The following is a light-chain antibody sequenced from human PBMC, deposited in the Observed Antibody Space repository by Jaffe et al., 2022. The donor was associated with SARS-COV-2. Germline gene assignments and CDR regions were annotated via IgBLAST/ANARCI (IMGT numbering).Light chain of an antibody. CDR2: DAS. V-gene: IGKV3-11*01. CDR1: QSVSSS. CDR3: QQRSNWPLT. Sequence: EIVLTQSPATLSLSPGERATLSCRASQSVSSSLAWYQQKPGQAPRLLIYDASNRATGIPARFSGSGSGTDFTLTISSLEPEDFAVYYCQQRSNWPLTFGPGTKVDIK. J-gene: IGKJ3*01.